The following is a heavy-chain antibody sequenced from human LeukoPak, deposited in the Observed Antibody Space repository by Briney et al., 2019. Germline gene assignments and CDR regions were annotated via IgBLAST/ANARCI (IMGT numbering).Heavy chain of an antibody. CDR2: ISWNSGTI. D-gene: IGHD6-19*01. Sequence: GVSLRLSCAASGFTFDDYGMHWVRQAPGKGLEWVSGISWNSGTIAYADSVKGRFTISRDNAKNSLHLQMNSLRAEDTAFYFCAKGRGVEVAGNAFFDYWGQRTLVTVSS. J-gene: IGHJ4*02. V-gene: IGHV3-9*01. CDR1: GFTFDDYG. CDR3: AKGRGVEVAGNAFFDY.